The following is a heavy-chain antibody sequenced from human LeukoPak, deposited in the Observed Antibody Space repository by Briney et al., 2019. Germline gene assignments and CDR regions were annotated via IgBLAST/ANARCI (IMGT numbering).Heavy chain of an antibody. V-gene: IGHV1-24*01. CDR3: ATRVAVATSTDYYYYYMDV. Sequence: ASVKVSCKVSGYTLTELSMHWVRQAPGKGLEGMGGFDPEDGETIYAQKFQGRVTMTEDTSTDTAYMELSSLRSEDTAVYYCATRVAVATSTDYYYYYMDVWGKGTTVTVSS. CDR2: FDPEDGET. D-gene: IGHD1-26*01. CDR1: GYTLTELS. J-gene: IGHJ6*03.